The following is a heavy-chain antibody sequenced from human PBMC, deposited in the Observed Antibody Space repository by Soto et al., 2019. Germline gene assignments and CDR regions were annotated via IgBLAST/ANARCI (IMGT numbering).Heavy chain of an antibody. CDR2: AFHSAKT. V-gene: IGHV4-59*02. Sequence: XETLSLTCTVSGGSVSSNYYWSWVRQPPGNGLEWIGYAFHSAKTNYNPSLKSRVTISLDMSKNQFSLNLTSVTAADSAMYYCATIVVVPTPIKHYNYYYVLDVWGQGTTVTVSS. CDR3: ATIVVVPTPIKHYNYYYVLDV. D-gene: IGHD2-2*01. CDR1: GGSVSSNYY. J-gene: IGHJ6*02.